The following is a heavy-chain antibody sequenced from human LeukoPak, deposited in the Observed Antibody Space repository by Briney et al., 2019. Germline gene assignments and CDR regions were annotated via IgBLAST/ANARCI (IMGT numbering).Heavy chain of an antibody. CDR3: AKDKGSGSLPLYYFDY. CDR2: IRYDGSNK. CDR1: GFTFSSYG. Sequence: PGGSLRLSCAASGFTFSSYGMYWVRQAPGKGLEWVAFIRYDGSNKYYADSVKGRFTISRDNSKNTLYLQMNSLRAEDTVVYYCAKDKGSGSLPLYYFDYWGQGTLVTVSS. D-gene: IGHD3-10*01. V-gene: IGHV3-30*02. J-gene: IGHJ4*02.